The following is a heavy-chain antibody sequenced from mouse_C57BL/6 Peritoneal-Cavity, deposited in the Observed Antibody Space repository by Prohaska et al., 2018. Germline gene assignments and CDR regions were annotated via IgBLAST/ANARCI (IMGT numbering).Heavy chain of an antibody. J-gene: IGHJ1*03. Sequence: QVQLQQPGAELVMPGASVKLSCKASGYTFTSYWMHWVKQRPGQGLEWIGEIDPLYSYTNYNQKFKGKATLTVDKSSSTAYMQLSSLTSEDSAVYSCASWRDHDGYMEVWGTG. CDR1: GYTFTSYW. D-gene: IGHD2-4*01. CDR2: IDPLYSYT. V-gene: IGHV1-69*01. CDR3: ASWRDHDGYMEV.